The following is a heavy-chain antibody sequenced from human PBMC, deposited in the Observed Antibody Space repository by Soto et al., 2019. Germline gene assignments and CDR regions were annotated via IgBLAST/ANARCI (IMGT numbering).Heavy chain of an antibody. CDR1: GGSISSYY. V-gene: IGHV4-4*07. J-gene: IGHJ4*02. D-gene: IGHD2-2*01. Sequence: PSETLSLTCTVSGGSISSYYWSWIRQPAGKGLEWIGRIYTSGSTNYNPSLKSRVTMSVDTSKNQFSLKLSSVTAADTAVYYCARGTMVPAAPVLYYFDYWGQGTLVTVSS. CDR3: ARGTMVPAAPVLYYFDY. CDR2: IYTSGST.